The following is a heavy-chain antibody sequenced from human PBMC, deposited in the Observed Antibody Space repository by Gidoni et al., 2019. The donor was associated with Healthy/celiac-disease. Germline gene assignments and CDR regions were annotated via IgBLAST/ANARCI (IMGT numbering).Heavy chain of an antibody. CDR2: INPGGGST. Sequence: QVQLVQSGAEVKKPGASVKVSCKASGYTFTSYYMHWVRQAPGHGLEWMGIINPGGGSTSYAQRFQGRVTMTRDTSTSTVYMELSSLRSEDTAVYYCAREGPPLNMVRSPYWFDPWGQGTLVTVSS. CDR1: GYTFTSYY. J-gene: IGHJ5*02. V-gene: IGHV1-46*01. D-gene: IGHD3-10*01. CDR3: AREGPPLNMVRSPYWFDP.